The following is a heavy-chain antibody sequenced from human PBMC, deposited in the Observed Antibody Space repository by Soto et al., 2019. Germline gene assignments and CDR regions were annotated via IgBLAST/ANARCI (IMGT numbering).Heavy chain of an antibody. V-gene: IGHV3-23*05. D-gene: IGHD2-8*01. Sequence: EVHLLESGGGLVQPGGSLTLSCAASGFTFIAYTMSWVRQAPGKVLAGISGILSDYHTYYACSVRGRFTISRDKSKNTLYLEMNSLRAEDTAVYYCARRTNGYFGYWGQGALVTVSS. CDR3: ARRTNGYFGY. CDR1: GFTFIAYT. CDR2: ILSDYHT. J-gene: IGHJ4*02.